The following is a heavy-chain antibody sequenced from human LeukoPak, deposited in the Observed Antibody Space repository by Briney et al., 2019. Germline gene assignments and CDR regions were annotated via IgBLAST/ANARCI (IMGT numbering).Heavy chain of an antibody. V-gene: IGHV3-7*01. CDR1: GFSFSGSR. Sequence: PGESLRLSCAASGFSFSGSRMNWVRQAPGKGLEWVANINPDGSQKRFVDSVMGRFTMSRDNAQNSLYLQMNSLRSEDTAVFYCAAWTDRGYNFWGQGTLVTVSS. CDR2: INPDGSQK. D-gene: IGHD5-24*01. CDR3: AAWTDRGYNF. J-gene: IGHJ4*02.